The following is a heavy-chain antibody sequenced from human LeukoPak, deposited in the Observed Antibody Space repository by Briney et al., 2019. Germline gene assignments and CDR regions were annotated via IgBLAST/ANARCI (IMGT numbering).Heavy chain of an antibody. J-gene: IGHJ3*02. CDR1: GGSISSSSYY. V-gene: IGHV4-39*02. D-gene: IGHD2-15*01. CDR3: ARDPGEYCSGGSCYRDAFDI. CDR2: IYYSGST. Sequence: SETLSLTCTVSGGSISSSSYYWGWIRQPPGKGLEWIGSIYYSGSTYYNPSLKSRVTISVDTSKNQFSLKLSSVTAADTAVYYCARDPGEYCSGGSCYRDAFDIWGQGTMVTVSS.